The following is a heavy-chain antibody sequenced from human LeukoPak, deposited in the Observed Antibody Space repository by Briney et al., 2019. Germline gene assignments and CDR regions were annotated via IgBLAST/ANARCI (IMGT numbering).Heavy chain of an antibody. CDR2: IWYDGSNK. Sequence: GALRLSCAESGFIFSSYAMHWVRQAPGKGPEWVAIIWYDGSNKYYAESVEGRFTISRDNSKNTLYLQMNSLRAEDTAVYSCARGLGYSYGYGIDYWGQGTLVIASS. V-gene: IGHV3-33*01. CDR3: ARGLGYSYGYGIDY. CDR1: GFIFSSYA. J-gene: IGHJ4*02. D-gene: IGHD5-18*01.